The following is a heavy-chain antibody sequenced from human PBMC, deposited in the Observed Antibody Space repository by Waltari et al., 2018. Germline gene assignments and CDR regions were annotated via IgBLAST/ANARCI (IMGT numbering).Heavy chain of an antibody. CDR2: IYHSGST. Sequence: QVQLQESGPGLVKPSETLSLTCAVSGYSISSGYYWGWIRQPPGKGLEWIGSIYHSGSTYDNPSLKSRVTISVDTSKNQFSLKLSSVTAADTAVYYCARVYSGFYFDYWGQGTLVTVSS. D-gene: IGHD5-12*01. CDR3: ARVYSGFYFDY. J-gene: IGHJ4*02. V-gene: IGHV4-38-2*01. CDR1: GYSISSGYY.